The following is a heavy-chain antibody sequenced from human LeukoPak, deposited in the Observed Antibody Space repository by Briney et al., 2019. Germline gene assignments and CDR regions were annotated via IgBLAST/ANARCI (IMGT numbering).Heavy chain of an antibody. CDR2: ISSNGGST. J-gene: IGHJ4*02. Sequence: GGSLRLSCAASGFTFSSYAMHWVRQAPGKGLEYVSAISSNGGSTYYANSVKGRFTISRDNSKNTLYLQMGSLRAEDMAVYYCARVSIAVALDYWGQGTLVTVSS. D-gene: IGHD6-19*01. V-gene: IGHV3-64*01. CDR1: GFTFSSYA. CDR3: ARVSIAVALDY.